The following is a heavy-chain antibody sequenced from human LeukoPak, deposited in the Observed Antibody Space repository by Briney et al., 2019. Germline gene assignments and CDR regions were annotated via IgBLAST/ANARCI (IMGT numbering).Heavy chain of an antibody. CDR3: ARDDPDLNYGSPFID. D-gene: IGHD4-11*01. J-gene: IGHJ4*02. Sequence: GGSLRLSCAASGVTISNKYMSWVRQAPGEGLECVSVIYSAGSTYYADSVRGRFTISGDNSKNTLYLQMNSLRAEDTAVYYCARDDPDLNYGSPFIDWGQGTLVTVSS. V-gene: IGHV3-66*01. CDR2: IYSAGST. CDR1: GVTISNKY.